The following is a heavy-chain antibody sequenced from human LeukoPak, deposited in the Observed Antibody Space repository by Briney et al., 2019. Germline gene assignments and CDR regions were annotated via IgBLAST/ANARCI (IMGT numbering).Heavy chain of an antibody. J-gene: IGHJ4*02. V-gene: IGHV3-48*01. CDR3: ARRDNYDY. Sequence: QPGGSLRLSCVASGFTFRSYSMNWVRQAPGKGLEWVSYISSSGSTIYYADAVKGRFTISRDNAKNSLYLQMSSLRAEDTAVYYCARRDNYDYWGQGTLVTVSS. CDR1: GFTFRSYS. D-gene: IGHD2-15*01. CDR2: ISSSGSTI.